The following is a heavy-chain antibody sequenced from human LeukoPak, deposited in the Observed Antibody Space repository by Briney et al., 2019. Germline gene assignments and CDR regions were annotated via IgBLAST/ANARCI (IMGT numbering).Heavy chain of an antibody. CDR1: GFTFTSSA. CDR2: IVVGSGNT. D-gene: IGHD5-18*01. V-gene: IGHV1-58*01. CDR3: AASWAGLGYSYLDY. Sequence: SVKVSCKASGFTFTSSAVQWVRQARGQRLEWIGWIVVGSGNTNYAQKFQGRVTITRDMSTSTAYMELSSLRSEDTAVYYCAASWAGLGYSYLDYWGQGTLVTVSA. J-gene: IGHJ4*02.